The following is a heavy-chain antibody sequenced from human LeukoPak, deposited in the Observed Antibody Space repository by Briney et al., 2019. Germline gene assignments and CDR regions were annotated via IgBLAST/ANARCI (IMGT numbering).Heavy chain of an antibody. V-gene: IGHV4-4*07. CDR2: IDGSGNT. CDR3: ARDGGSGWFDY. D-gene: IGHD6-19*01. CDR1: GASISSYY. J-gene: IGHJ4*02. Sequence: SETLSLTCTVSGASISSYYWSWIRQPAGKGLEWIGRIDGSGNTNYNPSLRSRISVSVDTSKNQVSLKLSYVTAADTAVYYCARDGGSGWFDYWGQGTLVTVSS.